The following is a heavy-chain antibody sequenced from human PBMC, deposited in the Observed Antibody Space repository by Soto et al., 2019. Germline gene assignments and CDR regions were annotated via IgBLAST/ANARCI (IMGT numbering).Heavy chain of an antibody. CDR1: GFTFSSYA. Sequence: GGSLRLSCAASGFTFSSYAMHWVRQAPGKGLEWVAVISYDGSNKYYADSVKGRFTISRDNSKNTLYPQMNSLRAEGTAVYYCASARRPALYYYGMDVWGQGTAVTVSS. CDR2: ISYDGSNK. J-gene: IGHJ6*02. CDR3: ASARRPALYYYGMDV. D-gene: IGHD2-2*01. V-gene: IGHV3-30-3*01.